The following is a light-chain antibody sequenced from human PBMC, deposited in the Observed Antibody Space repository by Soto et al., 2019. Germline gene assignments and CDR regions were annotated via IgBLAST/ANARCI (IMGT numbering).Light chain of an antibody. Sequence: AIRMTQSPSSLSASTGDRVILTCRASQGISSYLAWYQQKPGKAPKLLIYAASTLQSGVPSRFSGSGSGTEFTLTIGSLQPEDFATYYCQQLNSYLSITFGQGTRLEIK. J-gene: IGKJ5*01. V-gene: IGKV1-8*01. CDR1: QGISSY. CDR2: AAS. CDR3: QQLNSYLSIT.